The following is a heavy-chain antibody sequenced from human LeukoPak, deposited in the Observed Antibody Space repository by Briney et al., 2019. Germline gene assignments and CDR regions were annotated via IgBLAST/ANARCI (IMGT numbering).Heavy chain of an antibody. D-gene: IGHD3-10*01. CDR2: IHYSGIT. CDR3: ASQRVGGFFDY. Sequence: SQTLSLTCIVSGGSISNGDYYWSWIRQHPGKGLEWMGYIHYSGITYYNPSLKSRVTISVDTSKNQFSLKLSSVTAADTAVYYCASQRVGGFFDYWGQGTLVTGSS. J-gene: IGHJ4*02. V-gene: IGHV4-31*03. CDR1: GGSISNGDYY.